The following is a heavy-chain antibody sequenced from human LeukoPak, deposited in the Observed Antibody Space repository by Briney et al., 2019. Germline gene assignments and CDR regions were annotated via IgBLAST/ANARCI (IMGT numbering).Heavy chain of an antibody. Sequence: GGSLRLSCAASAFTFSNYFMHWVRQAPGKGLEWVAVISYDGSSKYYTDSVKGRFTISRDNSKNTLFLQMNSLRAEDTAVYYCRSPDYWGQGTLVTVSS. CDR3: RSPDY. CDR1: AFTFSNYF. V-gene: IGHV3-30*04. D-gene: IGHD3-10*01. J-gene: IGHJ4*02. CDR2: ISYDGSSK.